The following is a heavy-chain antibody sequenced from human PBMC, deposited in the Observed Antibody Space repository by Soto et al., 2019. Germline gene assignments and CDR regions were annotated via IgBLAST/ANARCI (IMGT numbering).Heavy chain of an antibody. CDR2: ISYDGSNK. D-gene: IGHD2-2*01. CDR1: GFTFSSYA. V-gene: IGHV3-30-3*01. Sequence: QVQLVESGGGVVQPGRSLRLSCAASGFTFSSYAMHWVRQAPGKGLEWVAVISYDGSNKYYADSVKGRFTISRDNSKNTLYLQMNSLRAEDTAVYYCARAVGPAPYYYYGMDVWGQGTTVTVSS. CDR3: ARAVGPAPYYYYGMDV. J-gene: IGHJ6*02.